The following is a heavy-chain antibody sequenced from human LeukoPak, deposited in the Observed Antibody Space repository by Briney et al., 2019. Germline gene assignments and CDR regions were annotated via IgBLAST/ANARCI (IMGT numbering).Heavy chain of an antibody. CDR1: GFTVSSNY. D-gene: IGHD3-22*01. V-gene: IGHV3-66*01. J-gene: IGHJ4*02. Sequence: GGSLRLSCAASGFTVSSNYMSWVRQAPGKGLEWVSVIYNIGSTYYADSVKGRFTISRDNAKNSLYLQMNSLRAEDTAVYYCARERRGSYYYDSSGYLDYWGQGTLVTVSS. CDR2: IYNIGST. CDR3: ARERRGSYYYDSSGYLDY.